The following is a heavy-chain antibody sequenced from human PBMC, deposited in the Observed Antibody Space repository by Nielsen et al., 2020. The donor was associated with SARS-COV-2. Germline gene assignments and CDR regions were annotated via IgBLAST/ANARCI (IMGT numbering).Heavy chain of an antibody. Sequence: GESLKISCAASGFTFSNAWMSWVRQAPGKGLEWVGRIKSKTDGGTTDYAAPVKGRFTISRDDSKNTLYLQMNSLKTEDTAVYYCTTWDTIFGAADYWGQGTLVTVSS. CDR3: TTWDTIFGAADY. V-gene: IGHV3-15*01. CDR2: IKSKTDGGTT. D-gene: IGHD3-3*01. CDR1: GFTFSNAW. J-gene: IGHJ4*02.